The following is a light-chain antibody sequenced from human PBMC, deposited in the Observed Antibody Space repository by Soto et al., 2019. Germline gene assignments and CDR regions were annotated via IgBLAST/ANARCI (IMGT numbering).Light chain of an antibody. CDR2: KAS. V-gene: IGKV1-5*03. CDR1: QTISSW. J-gene: IGKJ4*01. CDR3: QQYYSYPLT. Sequence: DIQMTQSPSTLSGSVGDRVTIACRASQTISSWLAWYQQKPGKAPKLLIYKASTLKSGVPSRFSSSGSGTEFTLTISSLQPDDFETYYCQQYYSYPLTFGGGTKVDIX.